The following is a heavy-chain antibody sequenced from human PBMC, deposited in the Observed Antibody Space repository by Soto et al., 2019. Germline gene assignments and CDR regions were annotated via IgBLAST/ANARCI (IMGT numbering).Heavy chain of an antibody. Sequence: PGGSLRLSCAASGFTFSSYAMSWVRQAPGKGLEWVSAISGSGGSTYYADSVKGRFTISRDNSKNTLYLQMNSLRAEDTAVYYCAQDVAHRYHFDYWGQGTLVTVSS. CDR1: GFTFSSYA. J-gene: IGHJ4*02. CDR3: AQDVAHRYHFDY. CDR2: ISGSGGST. D-gene: IGHD1-1*01. V-gene: IGHV3-23*01.